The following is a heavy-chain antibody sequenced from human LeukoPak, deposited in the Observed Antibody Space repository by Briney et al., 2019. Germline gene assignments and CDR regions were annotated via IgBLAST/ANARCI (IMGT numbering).Heavy chain of an antibody. CDR1: GGSISSYY. CDR2: IYYSGST. CDR3: ASVNPIPAMATMGDFQN. Sequence: SETLSLTCTVSGGSISSYYWVWIRQSPGKGLEWIGSIYYSGSTFYSPSLKSRVTISHDTSKNQFSLKLTSVTAEDTAMYYRASVNPIPAMATMGDFQNWGQGTRVTVSS. V-gene: IGHV4-39*01. D-gene: IGHD5-24*01. J-gene: IGHJ1*01.